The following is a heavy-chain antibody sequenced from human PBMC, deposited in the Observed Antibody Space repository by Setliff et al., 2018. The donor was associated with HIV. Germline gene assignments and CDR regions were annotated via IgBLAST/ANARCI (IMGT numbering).Heavy chain of an antibody. D-gene: IGHD6-13*01. CDR1: GGSITRSSYY. Sequence: KASETLSLTCTVSGGSITRSSYYWAWIRQPPGKGLEWIGNIFYSGHTFYNPSLRSRVTISVDTSKNQFSLKLSSVTAADTAVYYCARGVAAAGLWGQGTLGTVSS. CDR2: IFYSGHT. J-gene: IGHJ4*02. V-gene: IGHV4-39*07. CDR3: ARGVAAAGL.